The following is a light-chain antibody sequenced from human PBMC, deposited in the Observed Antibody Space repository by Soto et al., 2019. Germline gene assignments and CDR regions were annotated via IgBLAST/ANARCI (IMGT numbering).Light chain of an antibody. CDR1: QDINSW. J-gene: IGKJ4*01. CDR3: QQYKSFPLT. V-gene: IGKV1-12*01. CDR2: IAS. Sequence: DIQMTQSPSSVSASVGDRVTITCRASQDINSWLTWYQQKPGKAPKVLIYIASRLQPGVPSRFSGRGSGTDFSLTISNLQPEDFATDFWQQYKSFPLTFGGGTKVEIK.